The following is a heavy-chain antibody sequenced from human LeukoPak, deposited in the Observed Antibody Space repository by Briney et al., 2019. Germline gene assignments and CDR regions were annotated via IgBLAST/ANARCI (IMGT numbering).Heavy chain of an antibody. Sequence: SGPTLVQPTETLTLTCTFSGFSLTTSKMGVGWIRQPPGKAPEWLAVIYWNGDKRYSPSLQSRLTISKDTSKNEVVLTMTNVDPVDTATYYCAHSFPYYDWLRNWFDPWGQGTLVTVSS. CDR2: IYWNGDK. CDR3: AHSFPYYDWLRNWFDP. V-gene: IGHV2-5*01. J-gene: IGHJ5*02. D-gene: IGHD3-9*01. CDR1: GFSLTTSKMG.